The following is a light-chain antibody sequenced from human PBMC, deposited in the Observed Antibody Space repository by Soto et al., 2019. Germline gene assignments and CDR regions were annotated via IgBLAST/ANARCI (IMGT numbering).Light chain of an antibody. Sequence: QSALTQPASVSGSPGQSITISCTGTSTDLGSYALVSWYQQSPGTAPELILFEVRRRPSGISSRFSGSKSGNTASLTISGLQAEDEADYYCSSYAGSRILVFGGGTKLTVL. CDR1: STDLGSYAL. CDR3: SSYAGSRILV. CDR2: EVR. J-gene: IGLJ3*02. V-gene: IGLV2-23*02.